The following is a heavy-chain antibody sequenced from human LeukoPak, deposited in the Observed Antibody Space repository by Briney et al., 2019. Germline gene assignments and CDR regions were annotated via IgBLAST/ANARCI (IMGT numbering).Heavy chain of an antibody. V-gene: IGHV1-2*02. Sequence: ASVKVSCKASGYIFTGYYMHWVRQAPGQGLEWMGWINPNSGGTNYAQKFQGRVTMTRDTSTSTVYMELSSLRSEDTAVYYCARGTDYQLPLLDCWGQGTLVTVSS. CDR1: GYIFTGYY. J-gene: IGHJ4*02. CDR3: ARGTDYQLPLLDC. CDR2: INPNSGGT. D-gene: IGHD2-2*01.